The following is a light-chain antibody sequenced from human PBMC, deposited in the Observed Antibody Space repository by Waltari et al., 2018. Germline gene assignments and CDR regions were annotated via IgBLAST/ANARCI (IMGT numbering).Light chain of an antibody. CDR1: SSDVGGYKY. J-gene: IGLJ3*02. V-gene: IGLV2-8*01. CDR2: EVT. CDR3: TSYAGSNNPVM. Sequence: QSALTQPPSASGSPGQSVTISCTGTSSDVGGYKYVSWYQQYPGKAPKLIIYEVTKRPPWVPYRCSVSKSGNTASLTVSGLLPADEAAYYCTSYAGSNNPVMFGGGTKLTVL.